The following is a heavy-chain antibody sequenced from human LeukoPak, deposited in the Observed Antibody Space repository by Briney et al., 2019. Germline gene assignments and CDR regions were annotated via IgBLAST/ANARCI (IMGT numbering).Heavy chain of an antibody. CDR1: GFSFTNYR. J-gene: IGHJ4*02. CDR3: ARAPGHDSHDWVSQFDC. CDR2: IKNDGSAK. Sequence: GGSLRLSCVASGFSFTNYRMSWVRQAPGKGLEWVANIKNDGSAKYYVESVKGRFTISRDNAKNSLYLLMNSLRAEDTAVYYCARAPGHDSHDWVSQFDCWGQGTLVTVSS. V-gene: IGHV3-7*01. D-gene: IGHD5-12*01.